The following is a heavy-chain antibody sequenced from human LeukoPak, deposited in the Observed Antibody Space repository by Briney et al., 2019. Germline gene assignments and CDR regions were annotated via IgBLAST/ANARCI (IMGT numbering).Heavy chain of an antibody. CDR3: AKHGLPLVVISAPLDY. CDR2: IRYDGGNK. V-gene: IGHV3-30*02. CDR1: GFTFSSYG. Sequence: GGSLRLSCATSGFTFSSYGMNWVRQAPGKGLEWVAFIRYDGGNKYYADSVKGRFTISRDNSKNTVYLQMNSLRAEDTAVYYCAKHGLPLVVISAPLDYWGQGTLVTVAS. D-gene: IGHD2-15*01. J-gene: IGHJ4*02.